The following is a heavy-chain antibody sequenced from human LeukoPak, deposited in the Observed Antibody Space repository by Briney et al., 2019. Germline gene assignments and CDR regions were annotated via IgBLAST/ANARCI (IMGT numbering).Heavy chain of an antibody. Sequence: GGSLRLSCAASEFTFSSYAMQWVRQAPGKGLEWVSGISGGGGSTYYADSVKGRFTISRDNSKNTLYLQMNSLRAEDTARYYCARCNSASNTGGPFDIWGQGTMVTVPS. CDR2: ISGGGGST. J-gene: IGHJ3*02. D-gene: IGHD2/OR15-2a*01. CDR1: EFTFSSYA. V-gene: IGHV3-23*01. CDR3: ARCNSASNTGGPFDI.